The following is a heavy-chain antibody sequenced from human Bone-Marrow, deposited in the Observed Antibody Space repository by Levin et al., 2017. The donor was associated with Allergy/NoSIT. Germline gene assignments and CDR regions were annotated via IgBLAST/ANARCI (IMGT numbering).Heavy chain of an antibody. Sequence: SGPTLVKPTQTLTLTCTFSGFSLSTSGVSVGWIRQPPGKALEWLALIYWDDEKRYSPSLKSRLNITKDTSKNQVVLTMTNMDPVDTATYYGAHILNHIWIFGVVRCWFDPWGQGTLVTVSS. J-gene: IGHJ5*02. CDR1: GFSLSTSGVS. CDR3: AHILNHIWIFGVVRCWFDP. CDR2: IYWDDEK. V-gene: IGHV2-5*02. D-gene: IGHD3-3*02.